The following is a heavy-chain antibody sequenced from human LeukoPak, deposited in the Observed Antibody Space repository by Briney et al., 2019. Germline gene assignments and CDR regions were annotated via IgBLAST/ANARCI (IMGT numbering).Heavy chain of an antibody. CDR3: AKSFYDSGGYYGIIDY. CDR2: ISYDGTHK. V-gene: IGHV3-30*18. Sequence: GGSLRLSCAASGFTFNSYSMYWVRQVPGKGLEWVAVISYDGTHKYYADSVKGRFTISRDNPKNTLHLQMNGLRVEDAALYYCAKSFYDSGGYYGIIDYWGQGTLVTVSS. J-gene: IGHJ4*02. CDR1: GFTFNSYS. D-gene: IGHD3-22*01.